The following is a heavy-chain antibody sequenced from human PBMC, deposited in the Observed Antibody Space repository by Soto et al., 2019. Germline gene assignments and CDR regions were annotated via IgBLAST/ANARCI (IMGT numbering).Heavy chain of an antibody. CDR2: VSSSGST. CDR3: ARFPPPRKAHPSNPGWFDP. V-gene: IGHV4-59*01. J-gene: IGHJ5*02. Sequence: GSGVRQEPGDGPECIWYVSSSGSTNYNPSLKSRLTMSLDTSTNEVSLSLTSVTASDAAVYFCARFPPPRKAHPSNPGWFDPWGQGIMVTVS. D-gene: IGHD2-2*01.